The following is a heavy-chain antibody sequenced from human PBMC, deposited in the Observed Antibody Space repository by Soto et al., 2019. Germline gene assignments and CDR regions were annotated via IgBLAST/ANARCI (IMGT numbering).Heavy chain of an antibody. Sequence: QVQLVQSGAEVKKPGASVKVSCKASGYTFTSYAMHWVRQAPGQRLEWMGWINAGNGNTKYSQKFQGRVTITRDTSASTAYMELSSLRSEDTAVYYCARDPGHLYGDNLFDYWGQGTLVTVSS. J-gene: IGHJ4*02. CDR1: GYTFTSYA. CDR3: ARDPGHLYGDNLFDY. CDR2: INAGNGNT. D-gene: IGHD4-17*01. V-gene: IGHV1-3*01.